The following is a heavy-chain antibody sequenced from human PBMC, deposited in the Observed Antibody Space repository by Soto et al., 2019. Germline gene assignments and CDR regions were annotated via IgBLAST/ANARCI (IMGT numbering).Heavy chain of an antibody. J-gene: IGHJ4*02. CDR2: ISSSEVTI. V-gene: IGHV3-11*01. Sequence: QVQLVESGGGLVKPGGSLRLSCAASGFTFSNYYMAWIRQAPGKGLDCLSYISSSEVTIYYADSVKGRFTISRDNTKNSLYLQMSSLRDADTGVYYCARVSASGWHVNGRDYFDSWGQGTMVTVSS. CDR1: GFTFSNYY. CDR3: ARVSASGWHVNGRDYFDS. D-gene: IGHD6-19*01.